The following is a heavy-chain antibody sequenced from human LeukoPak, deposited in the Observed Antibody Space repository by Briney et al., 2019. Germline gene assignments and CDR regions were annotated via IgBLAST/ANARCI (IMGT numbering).Heavy chain of an antibody. Sequence: PSETLSLTCAVYGGSFSGYYWSWIRQPPGKGLEWIGEINHSGSTNYNPSLKSRVTISVDTSKNQFSLKLSSVTAADTAVYYCARLIPSHANMVRDPVDYWGQGTLVTVSS. D-gene: IGHD3-10*01. CDR2: INHSGST. CDR1: GGSFSGYY. V-gene: IGHV4-34*01. CDR3: ARLIPSHANMVRDPVDY. J-gene: IGHJ4*02.